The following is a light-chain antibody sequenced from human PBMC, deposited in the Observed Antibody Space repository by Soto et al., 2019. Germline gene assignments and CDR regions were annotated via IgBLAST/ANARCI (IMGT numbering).Light chain of an antibody. J-gene: IGKJ3*01. CDR2: AAS. CDR1: QSISSY. V-gene: IGKV1-39*01. CDR3: QQSYSTLFT. Sequence: DIQMTQSPSSLSASVGDRVTITCRASQSISSYLNWYQQKPGKAPKLLIYAASSLQSGVPSRFSGSGSGTDFTLTFSSLQPEDFATYYCQQSYSTLFTFGPGTKVDIK.